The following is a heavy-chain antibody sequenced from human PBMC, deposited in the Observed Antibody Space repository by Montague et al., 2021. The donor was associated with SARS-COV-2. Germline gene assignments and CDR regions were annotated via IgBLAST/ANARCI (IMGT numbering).Heavy chain of an antibody. CDR1: GFTFSSYW. Sequence: SLRLSCAASGFTFSSYWMSWVRQAPGKGLEWVAYIKQDGSEKYYADSVKGRFTISRDNAKNSLYLQMNSLRAEDTAVYYCARDSFWSGYYMDYYGMDVWGQGTTVTVSS. J-gene: IGHJ6*02. CDR3: ARDSFWSGYYMDYYGMDV. V-gene: IGHV3-7*01. D-gene: IGHD3-3*01. CDR2: IKQDGSEK.